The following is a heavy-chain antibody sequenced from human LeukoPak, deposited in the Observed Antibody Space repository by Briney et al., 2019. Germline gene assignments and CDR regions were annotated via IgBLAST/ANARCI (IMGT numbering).Heavy chain of an antibody. CDR1: GGSITSSSYF. CDR3: ARAERLSFYYGSGSYLLDY. Sequence: SETLSLTCTVSGGSITSSSYFWGWIRQPPGKGLEWIANIYYSGSTNYNPSLKSRVTISVDTSKNQFSLKLSSVTAADTAVYYCARAERLSFYYGSGSYLLDYWGQGTLVTVSS. D-gene: IGHD3-10*01. CDR2: IYYSGST. J-gene: IGHJ4*02. V-gene: IGHV4-39*07.